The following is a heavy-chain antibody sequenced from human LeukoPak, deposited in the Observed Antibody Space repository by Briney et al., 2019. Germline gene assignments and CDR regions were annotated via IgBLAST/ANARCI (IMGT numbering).Heavy chain of an antibody. Sequence: SVKVSCKASGYTFTSYYMHWVRQAPGQGLEWMGGIIPIFGTANYAQKFQGRVTITADESTSTAYMELSSLRSEDTAVYYCATSGIGYCSGGSCYLYDYWGQGTLVTVSS. CDR2: IIPIFGTA. D-gene: IGHD2-15*01. CDR1: GYTFTSYY. CDR3: ATSGIGYCSGGSCYLYDY. V-gene: IGHV1-69*13. J-gene: IGHJ4*02.